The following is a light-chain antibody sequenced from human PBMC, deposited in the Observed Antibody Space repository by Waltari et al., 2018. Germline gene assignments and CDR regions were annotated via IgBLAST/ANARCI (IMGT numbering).Light chain of an antibody. Sequence: DIQMTQSPSSLSAAVGDRVTITCQASQDISNSLNWYQQKPGKAPKVLIYDAANLESGVPSRFSGSGFGTDFTFTISSLQPEDFATYYCQQSYSTLRTFGQGTRVEIK. CDR1: QDISNS. CDR2: DAA. J-gene: IGKJ1*01. CDR3: QQSYSTLRT. V-gene: IGKV1-33*01.